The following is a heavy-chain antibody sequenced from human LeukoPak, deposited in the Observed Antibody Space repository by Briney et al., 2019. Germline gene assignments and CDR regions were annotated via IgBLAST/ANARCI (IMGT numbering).Heavy chain of an antibody. J-gene: IGHJ4*02. CDR2: IYYRGST. Sequence: SETLSLTCTVSGGSISSYYWSWIRQPPGKGLGWIGFIYYRGSTNYNPSLKSQVTISVDTSKNHFSLKLSSVTAAGTAVYYCARESLGFGDLSKYYFDYWGQGTLVTVSS. V-gene: IGHV4-59*12. CDR1: GGSISSYY. D-gene: IGHD3-10*01. CDR3: ARESLGFGDLSKYYFDY.